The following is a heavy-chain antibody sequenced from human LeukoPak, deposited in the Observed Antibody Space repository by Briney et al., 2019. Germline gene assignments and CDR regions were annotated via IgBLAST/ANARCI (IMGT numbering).Heavy chain of an antibody. D-gene: IGHD1-1*01. CDR3: AKDRTKPEY. CDR1: GFTVSDNY. V-gene: IGHV3-23*01. Sequence: PGGSLRLSCAVSGFTVSDNYMTWVRQAPGKGLEWVSAISGSGGSTYYADSVKGRFTISRDNSKNTLYLQMNSLRAEDTAVYYCAKDRTKPEYWGQGTLVTVSS. CDR2: ISGSGGST. J-gene: IGHJ4*02.